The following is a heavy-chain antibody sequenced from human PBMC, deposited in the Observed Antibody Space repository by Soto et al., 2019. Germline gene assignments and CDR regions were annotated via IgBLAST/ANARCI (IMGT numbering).Heavy chain of an antibody. Sequence: QVQLVESGGGVVQPGRSLRLSCAASGFTFSSYAMHWVRQAPGKGLEWVAVISYDGSNKYYADSVKGRFTISRDNSKNTLYLQINSLRAEDTAVYYCARDPGYYDSSGYPPDYWGQGTLVTVSS. CDR1: GFTFSSYA. J-gene: IGHJ4*02. D-gene: IGHD3-22*01. V-gene: IGHV3-30-3*01. CDR3: ARDPGYYDSSGYPPDY. CDR2: ISYDGSNK.